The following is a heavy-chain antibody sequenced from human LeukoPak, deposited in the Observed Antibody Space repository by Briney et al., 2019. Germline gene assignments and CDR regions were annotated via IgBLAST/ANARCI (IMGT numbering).Heavy chain of an antibody. Sequence: SETLSLTCTVSGGSISSYYWSWIRQPPGKGLEWIGYIYYSGSTNYNPSLKSRVTISVDTSKNQFSLKLSSVTAAATAVYYCAAAAADEFQHQDAFDIWGQGTMVTVSS. CDR3: AAAAADEFQHQDAFDI. D-gene: IGHD6-13*01. CDR1: GGSISSYY. J-gene: IGHJ3*02. V-gene: IGHV4-59*12. CDR2: IYYSGST.